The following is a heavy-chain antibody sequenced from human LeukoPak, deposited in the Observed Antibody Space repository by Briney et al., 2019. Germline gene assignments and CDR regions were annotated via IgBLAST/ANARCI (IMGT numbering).Heavy chain of an antibody. D-gene: IGHD1-26*01. J-gene: IGHJ6*02. CDR1: GFTFSGFS. CDR3: ASNRWESGSWYGMDV. Sequence: PGGSLRLSCAASGFTFSGFSMSWVRQSPTKGLEWVANIKQDGSERYYVDSVKGRFTISRDNAKNSLSLQMNNLRVEDTAVYYCASNRWESGSWYGMDVWGQGTTVTVSS. V-gene: IGHV3-7*01. CDR2: IKQDGSER.